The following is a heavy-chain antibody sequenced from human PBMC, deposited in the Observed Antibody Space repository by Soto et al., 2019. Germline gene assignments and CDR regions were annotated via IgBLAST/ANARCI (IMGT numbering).Heavy chain of an antibody. Sequence: SVKVSCKASGYTFTSYAMHWVRQAPGQRLEWMGWINAGNGNTKYSQKFQGRFTISRDNSKNTLYLQMNSLRVEDTAVYYCAKKVPGSNPLDSWGQGALVTVSS. CDR1: GYTFTSYA. CDR3: AKKVPGSNPLDS. V-gene: IGHV1-3*01. D-gene: IGHD1-1*01. CDR2: INAGNGNT. J-gene: IGHJ4*02.